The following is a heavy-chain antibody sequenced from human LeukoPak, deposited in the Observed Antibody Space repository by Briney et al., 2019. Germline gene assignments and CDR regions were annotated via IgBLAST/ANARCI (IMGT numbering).Heavy chain of an antibody. Sequence: PSETLSLTCTVSGGSISSSSYYWGWIRQPPGKGLEWIGSIYYSGSTYYNPSLKSRVTISVDTSKNQFSLKLSSVTAADTAVYYCARGCCSSTSSPYYYYGMDVWGQGTTVTVSS. CDR2: IYYSGST. CDR1: GGSISSSSYY. V-gene: IGHV4-39*01. CDR3: ARGCCSSTSSPYYYYGMDV. D-gene: IGHD2-2*01. J-gene: IGHJ6*02.